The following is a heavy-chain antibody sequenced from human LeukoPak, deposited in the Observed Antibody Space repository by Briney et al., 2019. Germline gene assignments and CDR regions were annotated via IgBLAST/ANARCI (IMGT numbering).Heavy chain of an antibody. V-gene: IGHV4-39*07. D-gene: IGHD6-19*01. CDR1: GGSISSSSYY. CDR2: IYYSGST. Sequence: SETLSLTCTVSGGSISSSSYYWGWIRQPPGKGLEWIGSIYYSGSTYYNPSLKSRVTISVDTSKNQFSLKLSSVTAADTAVYYCARQKAGWYYYYGMDVWGQGTTVTVSS. J-gene: IGHJ6*02. CDR3: ARQKAGWYYYYGMDV.